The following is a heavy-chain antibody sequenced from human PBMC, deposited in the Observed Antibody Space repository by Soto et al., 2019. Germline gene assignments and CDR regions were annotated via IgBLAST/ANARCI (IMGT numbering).Heavy chain of an antibody. J-gene: IGHJ6*02. Sequence: GGSLRLSCAASGFTFSSYWMHWVRQAPGKGLVWVSRMNEDGGTTDYAGSVKGRFTISRGNAKNTLYLQMNSLRVEDTAVYYCASDLSGRADVWGQGTTVTVSS. CDR3: ASDLSGRADV. D-gene: IGHD3-10*01. CDR2: MNEDGGTT. CDR1: GFTFSSYW. V-gene: IGHV3-74*01.